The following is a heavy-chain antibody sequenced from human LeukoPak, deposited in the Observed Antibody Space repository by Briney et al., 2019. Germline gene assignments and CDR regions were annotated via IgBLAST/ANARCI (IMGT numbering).Heavy chain of an antibody. D-gene: IGHD3-10*01. Sequence: SETLSLTCTVSGGSISSYYWSWIRQPPGKGLEWIGYIYYSGSTNYNPSLKSRVTISVDTSKNQFSLKLSSVTAADTAVYYCARRLLWFGVDYWGQGTLVTVSS. J-gene: IGHJ4*02. CDR2: IYYSGST. CDR3: ARRLLWFGVDY. V-gene: IGHV4-59*12. CDR1: GGSISSYY.